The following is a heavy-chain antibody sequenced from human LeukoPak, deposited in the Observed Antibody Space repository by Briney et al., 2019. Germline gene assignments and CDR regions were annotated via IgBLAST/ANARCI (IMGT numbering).Heavy chain of an antibody. D-gene: IGHD3-10*01. CDR2: IYYSGST. J-gene: IGHJ4*02. V-gene: IGHV4-39*01. CDR1: GGSISSGDYY. CDR3: ARHFGLWFGELDY. Sequence: SQTLSLTCTVSGGSISSGDYYWSWIRQPPGKGLEWIGSIYYSGSTYYNPSLKSRVTISVDTSKNQFSLKLSSVTAADTAVYYCARHFGLWFGELDYWSQGTLVTVSS.